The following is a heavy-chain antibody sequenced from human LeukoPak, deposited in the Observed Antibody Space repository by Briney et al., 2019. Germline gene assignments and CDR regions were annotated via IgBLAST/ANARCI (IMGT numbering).Heavy chain of an antibody. CDR1: GFTFSSYW. Sequence: GGSRRLSCAASGFTFSSYWMHWVRQVPGKGLVWVSRISPGGTTTSYADSVKGRFTISRDNAKSTLYLQVNSLRAEDTAVYYCAREHRNVGATIDWWGQGTLVTVSS. CDR2: ISPGGTTT. J-gene: IGHJ4*02. V-gene: IGHV3-74*01. D-gene: IGHD1-26*01. CDR3: AREHRNVGATIDW.